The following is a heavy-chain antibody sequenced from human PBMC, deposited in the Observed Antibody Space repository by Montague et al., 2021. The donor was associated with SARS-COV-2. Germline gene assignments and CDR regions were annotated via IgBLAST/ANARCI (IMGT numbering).Heavy chain of an antibody. V-gene: IGHV4-39*01. Sequence: SETLSLTCTVSGGSISSSTYYWAWIRQPPGKGLEWIGSIYYRGSTYYNPSLKSRVFISVDTSKKQLSLTLTSVTAADTAVYYCATQEDPSGWIPGPFDFWDQGTLLSVSS. D-gene: IGHD6-19*01. CDR3: ATQEDPSGWIPGPFDF. J-gene: IGHJ4*02. CDR1: GGSISSSTYY. CDR2: IYYRGST.